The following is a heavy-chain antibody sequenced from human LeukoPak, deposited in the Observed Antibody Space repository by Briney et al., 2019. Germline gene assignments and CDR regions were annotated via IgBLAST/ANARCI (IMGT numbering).Heavy chain of an antibody. CDR3: AKEAHFCGSDCFSPSLDS. D-gene: IGHD2-21*02. CDR1: GFSFSNFH. V-gene: IGHV3-33*06. J-gene: IGHJ4*02. CDR2: IWYDGSKK. Sequence: PGGSLRLSCAASGFSFSNFHMHWVRQAPGKGLEWVAKIWYDGSKKYYADSVKDRLTISRDNSKKTLFLQMNSLRDEDTALYFCAKEAHFCGSDCFSPSLDSWGQGTLVTVSS.